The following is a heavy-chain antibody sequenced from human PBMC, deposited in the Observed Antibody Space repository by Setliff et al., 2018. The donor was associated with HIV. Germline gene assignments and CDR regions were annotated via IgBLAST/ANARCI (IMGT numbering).Heavy chain of an antibody. V-gene: IGHV4-59*01. CDR1: GGSISSYY. J-gene: IGHJ4*02. D-gene: IGHD3-22*01. CDR3: ARDSDYYDSSGRHIRLFDY. Sequence: SETLSLTCAVSGGSISSYYWSWIRQPPGKGLGWIGYIYYSGSTNYNPSLKSRVTISVDTSKNQFSLKLSSVTATDTAVYYCARDSDYYDSSGRHIRLFDYWGQGTLVTVSS. CDR2: IYYSGST.